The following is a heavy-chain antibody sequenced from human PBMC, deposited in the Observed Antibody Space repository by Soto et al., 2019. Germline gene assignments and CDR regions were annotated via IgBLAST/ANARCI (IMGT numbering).Heavy chain of an antibody. D-gene: IGHD1-7*01. V-gene: IGHV1-58*01. J-gene: IGHJ6*02. Sequence: SVKVSCKASGFTFTSSAVQWVRQARGQRLEWIGWIVVGSGNTNYAQKFQEGVTITRDMSTSTAYMELSSLRSEDTAVYYCAASSRTTNFRYYYYGMDVWGQGTTVTVSS. CDR1: GFTFTSSA. CDR3: AASSRTTNFRYYYYGMDV. CDR2: IVVGSGNT.